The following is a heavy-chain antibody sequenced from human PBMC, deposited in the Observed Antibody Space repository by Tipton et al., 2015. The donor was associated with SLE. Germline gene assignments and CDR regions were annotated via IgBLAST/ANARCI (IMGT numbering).Heavy chain of an antibody. CDR1: GGSISSGSYY. V-gene: IGHV4-61*09. Sequence: TLSLTCTVSGGSISSGSYYWSWIRQPAGKGLEWIGYIYTSGSTNYNPSLKSRVTISVDTSKNQFSLRLRFVTAADTAMYYCARSREGLADHWGQGTLVTVSS. CDR3: ARSREGLADH. J-gene: IGHJ4*02. CDR2: IYTSGST.